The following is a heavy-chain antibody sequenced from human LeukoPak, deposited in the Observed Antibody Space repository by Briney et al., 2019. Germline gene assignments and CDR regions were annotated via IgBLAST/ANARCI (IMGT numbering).Heavy chain of an antibody. CDR2: ISGSGGST. CDR1: GFTLSSCA. V-gene: IGHV3-23*01. Sequence: GGSLRLSCAASGFTLSSCAMSWVRQAPGKGLEWVSAISGSGGSTYYADSVKGRFTISRDNSKNTLYLQMNSLRAEDTAVYYCVMVAASDDWFDPWGQGTLVTVSS. D-gene: IGHD2-15*01. CDR3: VMVAASDDWFDP. J-gene: IGHJ5*02.